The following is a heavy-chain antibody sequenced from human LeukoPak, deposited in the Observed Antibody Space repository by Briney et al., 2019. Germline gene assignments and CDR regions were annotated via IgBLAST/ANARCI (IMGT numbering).Heavy chain of an antibody. CDR3: AREDQLLTGWFDP. V-gene: IGHV4-59*01. Sequence: SETLSLTCTVSGGSINSYYWSWIRQPPGKGLEWIGYIYYSGSTNYNPSLKSRVTISVGTSKNQFSLKLSSVTAADTAVYYCAREDQLLTGWFDPWGQGTLVTVSS. CDR2: IYYSGST. J-gene: IGHJ5*02. D-gene: IGHD2-2*01. CDR1: GGSINSYY.